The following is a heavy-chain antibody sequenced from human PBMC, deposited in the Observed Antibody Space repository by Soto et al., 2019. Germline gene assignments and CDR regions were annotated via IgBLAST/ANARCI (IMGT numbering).Heavy chain of an antibody. Sequence: PGQSLKISCKGFGYSFTSFWIGWVRQMPGKGLEWMGIIYPGDSDTRYSPSFQGQVTISADKSISTAYLQWSSLKASDTAMYYCASTPLAGDYYYYGMDVWGQGTTVTVSS. CDR1: GYSFTSFW. CDR3: ASTPLAGDYYYYGMDV. D-gene: IGHD6-19*01. CDR2: IYPGDSDT. J-gene: IGHJ6*02. V-gene: IGHV5-51*01.